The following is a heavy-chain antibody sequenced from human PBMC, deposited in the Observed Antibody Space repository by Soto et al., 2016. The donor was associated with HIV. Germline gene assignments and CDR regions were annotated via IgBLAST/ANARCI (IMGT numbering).Heavy chain of an antibody. CDR3: AKQDGSLIASRPT. V-gene: IGHV3-53*02. CDR2: IYSGGST. CDR1: GFIVSANY. D-gene: IGHD6-6*01. Sequence: EVQLVETGGGLIQPGGSLRLSCAASGFIVSANYMSWVRQAPGKGLEWVSTIYSGGSTYHADSVKGRLTISRDISKNTLYLQMRSLKAEDTAVYYCAKQDGSLIASRPTRGQGTLVTVSS. J-gene: IGHJ4*02.